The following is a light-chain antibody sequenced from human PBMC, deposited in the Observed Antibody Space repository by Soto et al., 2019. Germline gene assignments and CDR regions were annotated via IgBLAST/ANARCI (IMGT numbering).Light chain of an antibody. J-gene: IGLJ2*01. CDR3: QAWDSTYVV. V-gene: IGLV3-1*01. Sequence: SYELTQPPSVSVSPGQTANITCSGDKLGDKYACWYQQKPGQSPVLVIYQDNKRPSGIPERFSGSNSGNTATLTISGTQAMDEADYYCQAWDSTYVVFGGGTKLTVL. CDR1: KLGDKY. CDR2: QDN.